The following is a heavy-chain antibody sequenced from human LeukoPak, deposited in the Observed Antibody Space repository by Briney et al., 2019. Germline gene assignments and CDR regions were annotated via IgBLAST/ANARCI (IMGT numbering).Heavy chain of an antibody. V-gene: IGHV4-61*02. Sequence: SETLSLTCTLSGASISVSSYYWTWMRQPAGKGLEWIGRISASGGSTYTPSLKRRVTMSMDTSRNLFSLKLNSVTAADTAVYYCARAGGVLGYYDYWGQGILVTVSS. CDR3: ARAGGVLGYYDY. CDR2: ISASGGS. D-gene: IGHD3-10*01. CDR1: GASISVSSYY. J-gene: IGHJ4*02.